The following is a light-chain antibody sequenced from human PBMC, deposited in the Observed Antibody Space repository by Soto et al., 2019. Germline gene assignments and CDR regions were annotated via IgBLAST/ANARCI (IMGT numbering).Light chain of an antibody. CDR1: QSVSSIY. Sequence: EIVLTQSPGTLSLSPGERATLSCRASQSVSSIYLAWYQQKPGQAPRLLIYGASSRATGIPDRFSGSGSGTDFTLTISRLEPGDFAVYYCQHFGGTTFTFGQGTRLEIK. J-gene: IGKJ5*01. V-gene: IGKV3-20*01. CDR2: GAS. CDR3: QHFGGTTFT.